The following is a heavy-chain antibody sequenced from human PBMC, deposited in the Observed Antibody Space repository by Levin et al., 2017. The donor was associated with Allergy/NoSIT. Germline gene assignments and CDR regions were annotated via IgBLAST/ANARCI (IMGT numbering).Heavy chain of an antibody. CDR2: IHPGDSDT. D-gene: IGHD3-22*01. V-gene: IGHV5-51*01. Sequence: KVSCKGSGYSFTSYWIGWVRQMPGKGLEWMGIIHPGDSDTRYSPSFQGQVTMSADKSIRTAYLQWSGLKATDTAMYYCARRYYYYSSGYSDAFDIWGQGTMVTVSS. CDR1: GYSFTSYW. J-gene: IGHJ3*02. CDR3: ARRYYYYSSGYSDAFDI.